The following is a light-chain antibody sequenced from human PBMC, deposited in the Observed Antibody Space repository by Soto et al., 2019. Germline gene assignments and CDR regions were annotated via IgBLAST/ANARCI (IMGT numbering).Light chain of an antibody. CDR1: QSVSSN. CDR2: GAS. Sequence: EIVMTQSPATLSVSPGERATLSCRASQSVSSNLVWYQQKPGQAPRLLIYGASTRATGIPARFSGSGSGTEFTLTISSLQSEDFAVYDCQQYNNWPPYTFGQGTKLEIK. V-gene: IGKV3-15*01. J-gene: IGKJ2*01. CDR3: QQYNNWPPYT.